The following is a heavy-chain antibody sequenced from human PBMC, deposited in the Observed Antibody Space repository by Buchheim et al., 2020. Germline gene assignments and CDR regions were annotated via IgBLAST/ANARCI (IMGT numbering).Heavy chain of an antibody. D-gene: IGHD1-26*01. CDR1: GFTFSSYA. CDR3: AKAGAVSIDY. CDR2: ISYDGSNK. J-gene: IGHJ4*02. Sequence: QVQLVESGGGVVQPGRSLRLSCAASGFTFSSYAMHWVRQAPGKGLEWVAVISYDGSNKYYADSVKGRFTISRDNSKNTLYLQMNSLRAEDTAVYYCAKAGAVSIDYWGQGTL. V-gene: IGHV3-30*04.